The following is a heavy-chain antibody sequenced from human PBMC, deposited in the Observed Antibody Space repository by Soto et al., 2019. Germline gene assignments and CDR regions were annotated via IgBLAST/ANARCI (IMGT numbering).Heavy chain of an antibody. Sequence: EVQVVESGGGLVQPGGSLRLSCAASGFTFSGFWMGWVRQLPGKGLEWVANIKQDGSEKHYVDSVKGRFTVSRDNAKNSLYLQMNSLRVEDTAVYYCARAFGVVTFSDSWGQGTLVTVSS. V-gene: IGHV3-7*03. CDR1: GFTFSGFW. J-gene: IGHJ4*02. CDR2: IKQDGSEK. CDR3: ARAFGVVTFSDS. D-gene: IGHD3-3*01.